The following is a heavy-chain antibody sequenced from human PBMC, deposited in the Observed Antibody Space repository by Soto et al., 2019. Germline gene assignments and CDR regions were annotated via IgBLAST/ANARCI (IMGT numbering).Heavy chain of an antibody. CDR1: GYTFTSYG. CDR3: ARTEYYYDSSGYAPHYFDY. D-gene: IGHD3-22*01. Sequence: ASVKVSCKASGYTFTSYGISWVRQAPGQGLEWMGGISAYNGNTNYAQKLQGRVTITTDKSTSTAYMELSSLRSEDTAVYYCARTEYYYDSSGYAPHYFDYWGQGTLVTVSS. CDR2: ISAYNGNT. J-gene: IGHJ4*02. V-gene: IGHV1-18*01.